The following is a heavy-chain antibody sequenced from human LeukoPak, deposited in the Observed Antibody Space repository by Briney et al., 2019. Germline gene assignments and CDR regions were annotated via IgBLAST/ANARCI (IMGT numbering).Heavy chain of an antibody. CDR1: GFTFSNYT. V-gene: IGHV3-23*01. CDR3: AKDGLRFLEWLSFDP. Sequence: GGSLRLSCAASGFTFSNYTMSWVRQAPGKGLECVSVISGSGGNTYYADSVKGRFTISRDNSKNTLYLQMDSLRAEDTAVYYCAKDGLRFLEWLSFDPWGQGTLVTVSS. D-gene: IGHD3-3*01. CDR2: ISGSGGNT. J-gene: IGHJ5*02.